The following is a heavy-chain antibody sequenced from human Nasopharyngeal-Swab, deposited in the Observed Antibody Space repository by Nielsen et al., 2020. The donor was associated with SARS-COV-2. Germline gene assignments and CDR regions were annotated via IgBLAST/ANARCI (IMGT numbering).Heavy chain of an antibody. Sequence: WIRQPPGKGLEWIGSIYYSGSTYYNPSLKSRVTISVDTSKNQFSLKLGSVTAADTAVYYCATRQRPSYSSGWYQQITDYWGQGTLVTVSS. D-gene: IGHD6-19*01. CDR2: IYYSGST. V-gene: IGHV4-39*01. CDR3: ATRQRPSYSSGWYQQITDY. J-gene: IGHJ4*02.